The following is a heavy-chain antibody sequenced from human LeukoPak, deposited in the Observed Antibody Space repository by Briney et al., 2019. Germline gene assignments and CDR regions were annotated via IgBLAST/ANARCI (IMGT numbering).Heavy chain of an antibody. Sequence: PSETLSLTCTVSGGSISSYYWSWIRQPPGKRLEWIGYIYYSGSTNYNPSLKSRVTISVDTSKNQFSLKLSSVTAADTAVYYCARAGRQYCTNGVCYMVGGLDYWGQGTLVTVSS. D-gene: IGHD2-8*01. V-gene: IGHV4-59*12. CDR2: IYYSGST. CDR1: GGSISSYY. CDR3: ARAGRQYCTNGVCYMVGGLDY. J-gene: IGHJ4*02.